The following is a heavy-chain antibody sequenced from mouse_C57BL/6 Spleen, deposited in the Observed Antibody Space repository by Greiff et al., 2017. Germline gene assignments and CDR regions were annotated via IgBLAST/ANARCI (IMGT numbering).Heavy chain of an antibody. D-gene: IGHD2-3*01. Sequence: QVQLKESGPELVKPGASVKISCKASGYAFSSSWMNWLKQRPGKGLEWIGRIYPGDGDTNYNGKFKGKATLTADKSSSTAYMQLSSLTSEDSAVYFCARGGDGYYGGFAYWGQGTLVTVSA. CDR1: GYAFSSSW. CDR3: ARGGDGYYGGFAY. J-gene: IGHJ3*01. CDR2: IYPGDGDT. V-gene: IGHV1-82*01.